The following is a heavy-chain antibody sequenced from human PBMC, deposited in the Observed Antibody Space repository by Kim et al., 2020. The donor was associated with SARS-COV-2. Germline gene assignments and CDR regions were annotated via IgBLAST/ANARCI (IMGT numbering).Heavy chain of an antibody. CDR3: ARDHGWFGESASFDY. J-gene: IGHJ4*02. CDR2: ISYDGSNK. D-gene: IGHD3-10*01. CDR1: GFTFSSYA. Sequence: GGSLRLSCAASGFTFSSYAMHWVRQAPGKGLEWVAVISYDGSNKYYADSVKGRFTISRDNSKNTLYLQMNSLRAEDTAVYYCARDHGWFGESASFDYWGQGTLVTVSS. V-gene: IGHV3-30*04.